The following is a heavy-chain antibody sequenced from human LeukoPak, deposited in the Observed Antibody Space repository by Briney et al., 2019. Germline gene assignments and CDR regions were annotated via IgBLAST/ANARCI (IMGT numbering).Heavy chain of an antibody. V-gene: IGHV4-59*04. CDR1: GGSISSYY. D-gene: IGHD4-17*01. Sequence: PSETLSLTCTVSGGSISSYYWSWIRQPPGKGLEWIGSIYHSGSTYYNPSLKSRVTISVDTSKNQFSLKLSSVTAADTAVYYCAAIGGLTVTTIDYWGQGTLVTVSS. J-gene: IGHJ4*02. CDR3: AAIGGLTVTTIDY. CDR2: IYHSGST.